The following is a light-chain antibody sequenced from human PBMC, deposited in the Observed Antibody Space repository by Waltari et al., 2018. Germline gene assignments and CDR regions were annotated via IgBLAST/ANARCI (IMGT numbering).Light chain of an antibody. CDR3: SSYTSSSTLVV. CDR1: RSDVGGYNY. CDR2: DVS. J-gene: IGLJ2*01. Sequence: QSALTQPASVSGSPGQSVTISCTGTRSDVGGYNYVSWYQQHPGKAPKLMIYDVSNRPSVVSNRFSGSKSGNTASLTISGLQAEDEADYYCSSYTSSSTLVVFGGGTKLTVL. V-gene: IGLV2-14*03.